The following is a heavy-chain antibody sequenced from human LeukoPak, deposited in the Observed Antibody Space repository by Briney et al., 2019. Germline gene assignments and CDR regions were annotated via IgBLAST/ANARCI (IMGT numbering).Heavy chain of an antibody. Sequence: GASVKVSCKASGYTFGGYYIHWVRQAPGQGLEWMGYSSPNSGGANSAQKFRGRVTMTRDTSISTAYMELTRLGSDDTAVYYCAREGDGLLSKDFDYWGQGTLVTVSS. CDR3: AREGDGLLSKDFDY. D-gene: IGHD2-15*01. V-gene: IGHV1-2*02. CDR1: GYTFGGYY. CDR2: SSPNSGGA. J-gene: IGHJ4*02.